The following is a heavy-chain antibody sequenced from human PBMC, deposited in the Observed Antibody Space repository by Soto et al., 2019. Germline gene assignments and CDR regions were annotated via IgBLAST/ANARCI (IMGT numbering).Heavy chain of an antibody. CDR1: GGYISSSSDY. D-gene: IGHD3-22*01. Sequence: SETRSLTCTVSGGYISSSSDYWSWIRQPPGKGLEWIGSIYYSGSTYYNPSLKSRVTISVDTSKNQFSLKLSSVTAADTAVYYCARHRYYYNSSGYYTPFDYWGQGTLVTVSS. CDR3: ARHRYYYNSSGYYTPFDY. V-gene: IGHV4-39*01. J-gene: IGHJ4*02. CDR2: IYYSGST.